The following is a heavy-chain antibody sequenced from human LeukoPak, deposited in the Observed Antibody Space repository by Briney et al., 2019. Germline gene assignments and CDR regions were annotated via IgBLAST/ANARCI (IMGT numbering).Heavy chain of an antibody. J-gene: IGHJ4*02. D-gene: IGHD3-22*01. V-gene: IGHV4-30-4*01. CDR1: GGSISSGDYY. CDR3: ARVGYYYDSSGYSDYFDY. CDR2: IYYSGST. Sequence: SETLSLTCTVSGGSISSGDYYWSWIRQPPGKGLEWIGYIYYSGSTYYNPSLKSRVTISVDTSKNQFSLKLSSVTAADTAVYYCARVGYYYDSSGYSDYFDYWGQGTLVTVSS.